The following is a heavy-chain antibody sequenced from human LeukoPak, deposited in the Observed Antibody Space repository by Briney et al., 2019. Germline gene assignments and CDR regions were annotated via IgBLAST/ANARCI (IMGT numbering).Heavy chain of an antibody. D-gene: IGHD2-2*01. CDR3: ARSGGVVGAAAIFDY. CDR1: GYTFTSYG. CDR2: ISAYNGNT. V-gene: IGHV1-18*04. J-gene: IGHJ4*02. Sequence: GASVKVSCKASGYTFTSYGISWVRQAPGQGLEWMGWISAYNGNTNYAQKLQGRVTMTTDTSTSTAYMELRSLRSDDTAVYYCARSGGVVGAAAIFDYWGQGTLVTVSS.